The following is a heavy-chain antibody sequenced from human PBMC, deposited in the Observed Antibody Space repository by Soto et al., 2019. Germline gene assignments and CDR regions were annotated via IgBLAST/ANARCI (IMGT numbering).Heavy chain of an antibody. Sequence: QVQLQESGPGLVKPSQTLSLTCTVSGGSISSGGYYWTWIRQHPGKGLEWIGYNYSSGITYYNPSLKSGVTFSLDTSKNQLSLKLSSVTAADTAVYYCARGSSIAGLYYGMDVWGQGTTVTVSS. CDR3: ARGSSIAGLYYGMDV. CDR1: GGSISSGGYY. CDR2: NYSSGIT. V-gene: IGHV4-31*03. J-gene: IGHJ6*02. D-gene: IGHD6-6*01.